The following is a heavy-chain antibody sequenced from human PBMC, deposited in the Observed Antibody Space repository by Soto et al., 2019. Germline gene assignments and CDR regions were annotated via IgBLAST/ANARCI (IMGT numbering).Heavy chain of an antibody. CDR2: ISSSSYI. CDR3: ASQHPYYYYYYMDV. CDR1: GFTFSSYS. Sequence: GGSLRLSCAASGFTFSSYSMNWVRQAPGKGLEWVSSISSSSYIYYADSVKGRFTISRDNAKNSLYLQMNSLRAEDTAVYYCASQHPYYYYYYMDVWGKGTTVTVSS. J-gene: IGHJ6*03. V-gene: IGHV3-21*01. D-gene: IGHD2-2*01.